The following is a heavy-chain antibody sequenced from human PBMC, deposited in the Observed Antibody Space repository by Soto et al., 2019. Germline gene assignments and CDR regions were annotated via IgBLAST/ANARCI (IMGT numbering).Heavy chain of an antibody. CDR3: ARDYIYAFDI. CDR1: GFSFSSFS. Sequence: QLVESGGDLVQLGGSLRLSCRGSGFSFSSFSMNWVRQAPGKGLEWVSYISRDGGDTHYIDSVKGRFTISRDNAKNSLYLQMDSLRDEDTAVYYCARDYIYAFDIWGQGTMVSVSS. J-gene: IGHJ3*02. V-gene: IGHV3-48*02. CDR2: ISRDGGDT.